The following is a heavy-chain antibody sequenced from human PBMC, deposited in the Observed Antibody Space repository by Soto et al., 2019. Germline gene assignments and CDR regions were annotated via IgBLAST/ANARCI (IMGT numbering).Heavy chain of an antibody. CDR3: ARHLGRYFDY. J-gene: IGHJ4*02. Sequence: GGSLRLSCAASGFTFSSYAMHWVRQAPGKGLEWVAVISYDGSNKYYADSVKGRFTISRDNSKNTLYLQMNSLRAEDTAVYYCARHLGRYFDYWGQGTLVTVSS. V-gene: IGHV3-30-3*01. CDR2: ISYDGSNK. CDR1: GFTFSSYA.